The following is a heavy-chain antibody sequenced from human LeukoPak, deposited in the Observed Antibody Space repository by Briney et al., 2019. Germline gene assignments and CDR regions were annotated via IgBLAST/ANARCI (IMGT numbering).Heavy chain of an antibody. CDR1: GYSISSGYY. D-gene: IGHD6-13*01. V-gene: IGHV4-38-2*02. CDR2: IYHSGST. CDR3: ARAGIAAAVPYYFDY. Sequence: SETLSLTCTVSGYSISSGYYWGWIRQPPGKGLEWIGSIYHSGSTYYNPSLKSRVTISVDTSKNQFSLKLSSVTAADTAVYYCARAGIAAAVPYYFDYWGQGTLVTVSS. J-gene: IGHJ4*02.